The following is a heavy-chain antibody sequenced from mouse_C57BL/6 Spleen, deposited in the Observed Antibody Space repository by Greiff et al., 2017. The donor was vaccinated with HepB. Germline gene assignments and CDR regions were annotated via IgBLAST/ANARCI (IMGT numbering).Heavy chain of an antibody. J-gene: IGHJ2*01. V-gene: IGHV1-64*01. CDR1: GYTFTSYW. D-gene: IGHD4-1*01. CDR2: IHPNSGST. Sequence: QVQLKQPGAELVKPGASVKLSCKASGYTFTSYWMHWVKQRPGQGLEWIGMIHPNSGSTNYNEKFKSKATLTVDKSSSTAYMQLSSLTSEDSAVYYCARLELAYYFDYWGQGTTLTVSS. CDR3: ARLELAYYFDY.